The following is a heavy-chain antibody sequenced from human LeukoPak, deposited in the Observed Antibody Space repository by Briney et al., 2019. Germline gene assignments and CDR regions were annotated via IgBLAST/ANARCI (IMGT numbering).Heavy chain of an antibody. CDR1: GGAISGYY. CDR3: ARRRVDGGSREFDY. J-gene: IGHJ4*02. Sequence: SETLSLTCTVSGGAISGYYWSWIRQPPGKGLEWIGEINHSGSTNYNPSLKSRVTISVDTSKNQFSLKLSSVTAADTAVYYCARRRVDGGSREFDYWGQGTLVTVSS. CDR2: INHSGST. V-gene: IGHV4-34*01. D-gene: IGHD1-26*01.